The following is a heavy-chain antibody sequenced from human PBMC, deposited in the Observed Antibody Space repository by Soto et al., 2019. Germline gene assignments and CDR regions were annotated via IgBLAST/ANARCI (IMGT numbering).Heavy chain of an antibody. Sequence: PGGSLRLSCAASGFTFSYYYMSWIRQAPGKGLEWVSYISSSSSYTNYADSVKGRFTISRDNAKNSLYLQMNSLRAEDTAVYYCARVASSGYYYYYYYYGMDVWGQGTTVTVSS. CDR2: ISSSSSYT. V-gene: IGHV3-11*06. CDR1: GFTFSYYY. J-gene: IGHJ6*02. CDR3: ARVASSGYYYYYYYYGMDV. D-gene: IGHD3-22*01.